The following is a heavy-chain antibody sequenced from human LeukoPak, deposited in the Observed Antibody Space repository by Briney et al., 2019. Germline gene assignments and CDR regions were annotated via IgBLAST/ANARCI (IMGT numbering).Heavy chain of an antibody. CDR3: ARGTGYAVFDI. D-gene: IGHD5-12*01. J-gene: IGHJ3*02. CDR2: INSDGSST. CDR1: GFTFSSYW. Sequence: GGSLRLSCAASGFTFSSYWMHWVRRARGKGRVGVIRINSDGSSTTYADAVKGRFTISRDNAKNTLYLQMNSLRAEDTAVYYCARGTGYAVFDIWGQGTMVTVSS. V-gene: IGHV3-74*01.